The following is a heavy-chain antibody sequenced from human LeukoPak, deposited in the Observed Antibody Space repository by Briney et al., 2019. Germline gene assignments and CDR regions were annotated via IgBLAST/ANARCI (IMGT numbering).Heavy chain of an antibody. J-gene: IGHJ6*02. D-gene: IGHD4-11*01. V-gene: IGHV3-23*01. CDR2: ISGSGGST. CDR3: AKDEMTTVTTDYGMDV. CDR1: GFTFSSYA. Sequence: SGGSLRLSCAASGFTFSSYAMSWVRQAPGKGLEWVSAISGSGGSTYYADSVKGRFTISRDNSKNTLYLQMNSLRAEDTAVYYCAKDEMTTVTTDYGMDVWGQGTTVTVSS.